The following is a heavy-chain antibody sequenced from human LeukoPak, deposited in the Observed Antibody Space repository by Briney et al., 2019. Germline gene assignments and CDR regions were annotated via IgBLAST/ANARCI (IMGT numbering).Heavy chain of an antibody. V-gene: IGHV3-21*01. CDR3: GRAPVVGAKYYFDY. D-gene: IGHD1-26*01. CDR1: GFTFSSYS. J-gene: IGHJ4*02. Sequence: GGSLRLSXAASGFTFSSYSMNWVSQAPGKGLEWVSSISSSSSYIYYADSVKGRFTISRDNAKNSLYLQMNSLRAEDTAVYCCGRAPVVGAKYYFDYWGQGTLVTVSS. CDR2: ISSSSSYI.